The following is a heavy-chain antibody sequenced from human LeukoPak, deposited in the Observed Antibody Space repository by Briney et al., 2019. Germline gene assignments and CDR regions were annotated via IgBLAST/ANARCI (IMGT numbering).Heavy chain of an antibody. Sequence: GGSLRLSCAVSGFTMKNFGMHWVRQAPGKGLEWVAVIWYDGSQRHYMDSVKGRFAISRENSMNTLSLEMNGLRVEDTAVYYCVRGADMNYNFENSFYFDSWGQGALVIVPS. CDR1: GFTMKNFG. D-gene: IGHD3-3*01. CDR3: VRGADMNYNFENSFYFDS. CDR2: IWYDGSQR. V-gene: IGHV3-33*01. J-gene: IGHJ4*02.